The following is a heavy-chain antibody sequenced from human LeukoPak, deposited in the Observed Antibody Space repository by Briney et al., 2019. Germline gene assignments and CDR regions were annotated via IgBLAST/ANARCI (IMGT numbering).Heavy chain of an antibody. CDR3: ARDFRYCSSTSCPDAFDI. D-gene: IGHD2-2*01. CDR1: GFTFSSYS. Sequence: GGSLRLSCAASGFTFSSYSMNWVRQAPGKGLEWVSSISSSSSYIYYADSVKGRFTISRDNAKNSLYLHMNSLRAEDTAVYYCARDFRYCSSTSCPDAFDIWGQGTMVTVSS. CDR2: ISSSSSYI. J-gene: IGHJ3*02. V-gene: IGHV3-21*01.